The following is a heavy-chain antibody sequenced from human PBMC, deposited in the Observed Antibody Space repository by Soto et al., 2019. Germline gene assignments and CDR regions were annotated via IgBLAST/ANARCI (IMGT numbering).Heavy chain of an antibody. J-gene: IGHJ4*02. CDR1: GFTFKSYG. D-gene: IGHD1-1*01. Sequence: QVQLVESGGGVVQPGRSLRLSCAASGFTFKSYGMHWVRQAPGKGLEWVAVISYDGNNKYYADSVKGRFTISRDIPKTTLYLQLNSLRAEDTAVYYCAKEGLYTTLDYWGQGTLVTVSS. CDR2: ISYDGNNK. CDR3: AKEGLYTTLDY. V-gene: IGHV3-30*18.